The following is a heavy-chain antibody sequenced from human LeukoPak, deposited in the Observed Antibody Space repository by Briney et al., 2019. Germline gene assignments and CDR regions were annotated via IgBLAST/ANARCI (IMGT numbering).Heavy chain of an antibody. CDR3: AKGRPDDSLWGNYRPLDY. Sequence: GGSLRLSCAASGFTFSSYAMSWVRQAPGMRLEWVSTISGDDTTTYYADSVKGRITISRDNSKNTLFLQINSLRAEDTAVYYCAKGRPDDSLWGNYRPLDYWGQGTLVTVSS. CDR1: GFTFSSYA. CDR2: ISGDDTTT. D-gene: IGHD3-16*02. V-gene: IGHV3-23*01. J-gene: IGHJ4*02.